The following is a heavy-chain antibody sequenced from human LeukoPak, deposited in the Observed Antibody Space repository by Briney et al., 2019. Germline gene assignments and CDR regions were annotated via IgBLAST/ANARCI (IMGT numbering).Heavy chain of an antibody. CDR2: IYYSGST. CDR1: GGSISSYY. V-gene: IGHV4-59*12. D-gene: IGHD3-9*01. J-gene: IGHJ4*02. CDR3: ARDADYDTLTGYSGFDY. Sequence: PSETLSLTCTVSGGSISSYYWSWIRQPPGKGLEWIGYIYYSGSTNYNPSLKSRVTISVDTSKNQFSLRLSSVTAADTAVYYCARDADYDTLTGYSGFDYWGQGTLVPVSS.